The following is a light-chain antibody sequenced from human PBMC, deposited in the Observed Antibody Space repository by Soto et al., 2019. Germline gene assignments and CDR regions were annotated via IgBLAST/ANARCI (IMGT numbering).Light chain of an antibody. CDR1: SSDVGGYNH. Sequence: QSALTQPASVSGSPGQSITISCTGTSSDVGGYNHVSWYQQHPGKAPKVMIYEVSNRPSGVSNRFSGSKSGNTASLTISGLQAEDEADYYCSSYTSSSTQYVFGTGTKVTV. V-gene: IGLV2-14*01. CDR3: SSYTSSSTQYV. J-gene: IGLJ1*01. CDR2: EVS.